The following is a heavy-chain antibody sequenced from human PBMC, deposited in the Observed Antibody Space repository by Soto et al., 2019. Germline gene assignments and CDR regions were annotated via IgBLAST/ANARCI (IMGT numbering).Heavy chain of an antibody. V-gene: IGHV1-69*13. J-gene: IGHJ5*02. CDR3: ASPLDSSSSKGWFDP. CDR2: IIPIFGTA. CDR1: GGTFRSYV. Sequence: GASGKVPCQPSGGTFRSYVISWVRQPPGQGLEWMGGIIPIFGTANYAQKFQGRVTITADESTSTAYMELSSLRSEDTAVYYCASPLDSSSSKGWFDPWGQGTLVTVSS. D-gene: IGHD6-6*01.